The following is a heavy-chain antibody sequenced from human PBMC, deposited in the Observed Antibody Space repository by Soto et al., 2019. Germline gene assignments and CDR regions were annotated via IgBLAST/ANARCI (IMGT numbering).Heavy chain of an antibody. J-gene: IGHJ5*02. Sequence: PGGSLRLSCAASGFTFSSYAMGWVRQAPGKGLEWVSAISGSGGSTYYADSAKGRFTISRDNSKNTLYLQMNSLRAEDTAVYYCANNHDYGGNSENWFDPWGQGTLVTVSS. CDR2: ISGSGGST. CDR3: ANNHDYGGNSENWFDP. D-gene: IGHD4-17*01. V-gene: IGHV3-23*01. CDR1: GFTFSSYA.